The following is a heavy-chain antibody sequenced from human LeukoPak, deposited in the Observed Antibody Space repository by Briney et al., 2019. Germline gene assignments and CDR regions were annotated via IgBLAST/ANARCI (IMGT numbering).Heavy chain of an antibody. J-gene: IGHJ4*02. CDR3: AKGPGFYFDS. Sequence: GGSLRLSCAASGFIFSNYGMHWVRQAPGEGLEWVAFIRYDGSDKYYVDSVKGRFTISRDNSKNTLYLQMNSLRADDTAVYYCAKGPGFYFDSWGQGTLVTVSS. CDR1: GFIFSNYG. V-gene: IGHV3-30*02. CDR2: IRYDGSDK.